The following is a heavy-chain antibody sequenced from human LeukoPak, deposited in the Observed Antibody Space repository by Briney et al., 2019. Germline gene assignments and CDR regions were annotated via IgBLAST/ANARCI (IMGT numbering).Heavy chain of an antibody. J-gene: IGHJ4*02. CDR2: IFTSGST. D-gene: IGHD4-17*01. V-gene: IGHV4-4*07. CDR1: GASISSFH. CDR3: ASIRLYGDYAYFDY. Sequence: PSETLSLTCTVSGASISSFHWSWIRQPAGKGLELIGRIFTSGSTNYNPSLKSRVTISVDTSKNQFSLKLSSVTAADTAVYYCASIRLYGDYAYFDYWGQGTLVTVSS.